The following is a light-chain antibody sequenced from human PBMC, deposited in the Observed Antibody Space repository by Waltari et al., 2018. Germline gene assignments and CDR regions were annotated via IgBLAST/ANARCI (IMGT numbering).Light chain of an antibody. CDR1: QSVSVF. Sequence: DIQMTQSPSSLSASVGDTVTIACRASQSVSVFVNWYHQKPGRAPELLIHSASSLHSGVPSRFSGSGSGTDFILTISGLQPEDFGTYYCQQSYSTPLFTFGQGTRLDIK. J-gene: IGKJ5*01. V-gene: IGKV1-39*01. CDR2: SAS. CDR3: QQSYSTPLFT.